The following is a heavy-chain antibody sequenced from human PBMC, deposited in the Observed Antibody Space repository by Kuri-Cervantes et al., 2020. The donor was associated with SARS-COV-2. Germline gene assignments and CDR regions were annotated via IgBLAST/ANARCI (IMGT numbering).Heavy chain of an antibody. Sequence: GSLRLSCAVYGGSFSGYYWSWIRQPPGKGLEWIGEINHSGSTNYNPSLKSRVTISVDTSKNQFSLKLSSVTAADTAVYYCARDASWALDLWGQGTLVTVSS. CDR1: GGSFSGYY. J-gene: IGHJ5*02. CDR2: INHSGST. D-gene: IGHD2-8*01. V-gene: IGHV4-34*01. CDR3: ARDASWALDL.